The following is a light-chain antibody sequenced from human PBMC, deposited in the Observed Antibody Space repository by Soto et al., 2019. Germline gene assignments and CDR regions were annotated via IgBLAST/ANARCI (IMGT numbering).Light chain of an antibody. Sequence: QSVLTQPPSVSGAPGQRVTISCTGSSSNIGAGYNVYWYQQLPGTAPKLLIYGNNNRPSGVPDRFSDSKSGTSASLAITDRQAEDEADYYCQSYDSSLSEGVFGGGTKLTVL. CDR2: GNN. J-gene: IGLJ3*02. V-gene: IGLV1-40*01. CDR3: QSYDSSLSEGV. CDR1: SSNIGAGYN.